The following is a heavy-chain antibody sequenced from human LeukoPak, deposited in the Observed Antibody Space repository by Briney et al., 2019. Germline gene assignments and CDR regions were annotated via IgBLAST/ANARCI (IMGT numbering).Heavy chain of an antibody. J-gene: IGHJ4*02. CDR2: INPNSGGT. V-gene: IGHV1-2*02. CDR3: ARGTSAWEFGGLDY. Sequence: ASVKVSCKASGYTFTGYYMHWVRQAPGQGPEWMGWINPNSGGTNYAQKFQGRVTMTRDTSISTAYMELSRLRSDDTAVYYCARGTSAWEFGGLDYWGQGTLVTVSS. D-gene: IGHD1-26*01. CDR1: GYTFTGYY.